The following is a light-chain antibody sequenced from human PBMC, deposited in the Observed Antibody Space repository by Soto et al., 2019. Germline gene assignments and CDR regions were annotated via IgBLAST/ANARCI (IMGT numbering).Light chain of an antibody. V-gene: IGKV3D-15*01. CDR2: DIS. Sequence: EIRMTQFPATLFASPGGGATLSCRAAQDVTTNFARYQLKRGQPPRLLIYDISTRATGVPTRISGSGSGTEFTLTISSLQSEDFAVYYCQQYNSWPLTFGGGTKVDIK. J-gene: IGKJ4*01. CDR1: QDVTTN. CDR3: QQYNSWPLT.